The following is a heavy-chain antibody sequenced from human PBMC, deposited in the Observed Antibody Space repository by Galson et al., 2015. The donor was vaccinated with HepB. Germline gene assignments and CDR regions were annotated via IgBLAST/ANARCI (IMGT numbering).Heavy chain of an antibody. CDR1: GGTFSSYA. D-gene: IGHD6-6*01. J-gene: IGHJ6*03. Sequence: SVKVSCKASGGTFSSYAISWVRQAPGQGLEWMGGIIPIFGTANYAQKFQGRVTMTADESTSTAYMELSSLRSEDTAVYYCARVIEARPVDYYYYMDVWGKGTTVTVSS. V-gene: IGHV1-69*13. CDR3: ARVIEARPVDYYYYMDV. CDR2: IIPIFGTA.